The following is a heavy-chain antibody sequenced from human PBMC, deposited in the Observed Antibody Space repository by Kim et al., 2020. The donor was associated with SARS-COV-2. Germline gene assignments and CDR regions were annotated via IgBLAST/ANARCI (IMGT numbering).Heavy chain of an antibody. CDR2: IIPTFGTT. CDR1: GDSFNTHA. D-gene: IGHD2-15*01. CDR3: ARARGCSGGKCYFADF. J-gene: IGHJ4*02. V-gene: IGHV1-69*13. Sequence: SVKVSCKASGDSFNTHAFTWVRQAPGQGLEWMGGIIPTFGTTNYAQKFQSRVTITAEDSSSTVYMELSSLRSDDTAMYYCARARGCSGGKCYFADFWGQGTLVTVSS.